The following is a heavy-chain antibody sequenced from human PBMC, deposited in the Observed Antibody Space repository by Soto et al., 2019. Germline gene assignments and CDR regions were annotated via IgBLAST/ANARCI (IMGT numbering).Heavy chain of an antibody. V-gene: IGHV3-53*01. D-gene: IGHD6-19*01. CDR1: GFTVSDDY. Sequence: GGSLRLSGAASGFTVSDDYMSWVRQAPGKGLEWVSVIYSGGSTYYAGSVKGRFTISRDNSKNTLHLQMNSLRAEDTAVYYCARGSLKLYHWGQGTLVTVSS. J-gene: IGHJ5*02. CDR2: IYSGGST. CDR3: ARGSLKLYH.